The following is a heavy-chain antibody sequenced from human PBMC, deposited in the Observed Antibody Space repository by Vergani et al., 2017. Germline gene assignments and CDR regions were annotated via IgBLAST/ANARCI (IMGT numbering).Heavy chain of an antibody. CDR1: GFTFSGYS. CDR2: ITGSSSYI. Sequence: EVQLVESGGGLVKPGGSLRLSCAASGFTFSGYSMNWVRQAPGKGLEWVSSITGSSSYIYYADSVKGRFTISRDNAKNSLSLQMNSLRAEDTAVYYCARDPARGVVGGDYWGQGTLVTVSS. CDR3: ARDPARGVVGGDY. V-gene: IGHV3-21*01. J-gene: IGHJ4*02. D-gene: IGHD3-10*01.